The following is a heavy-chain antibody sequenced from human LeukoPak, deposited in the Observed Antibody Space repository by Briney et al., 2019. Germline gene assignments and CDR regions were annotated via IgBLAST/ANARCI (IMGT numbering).Heavy chain of an antibody. CDR1: GGTFSSYT. CDR3: ASATLRCSGGSCYEMDV. Sequence: SVKVSCKASGGTFSSYTISWVRQAPGQGLEWMGGIIPLFGTPDYAQKFQDRPTITADKSTSTAYMELSSLRSEDTAVYYCASATLRCSGGSCYEMDVWGKGTTVTVSS. CDR2: IIPLFGTP. V-gene: IGHV1-69*06. D-gene: IGHD2-15*01. J-gene: IGHJ6*04.